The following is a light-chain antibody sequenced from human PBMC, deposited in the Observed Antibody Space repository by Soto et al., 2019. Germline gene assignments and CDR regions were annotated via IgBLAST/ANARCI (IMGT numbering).Light chain of an antibody. V-gene: IGKV3-20*01. Sequence: EIVLTQSPGILSLSPGERATLSCRASQSVSNDFLAWYQQKPGQAPRLLIYGASTRATDVPDRFSGSGSGADFTLTISRLEPEDFAVYYCQQSATFGPGTKVDIK. CDR3: QQSAT. CDR1: QSVSNDF. CDR2: GAS. J-gene: IGKJ3*01.